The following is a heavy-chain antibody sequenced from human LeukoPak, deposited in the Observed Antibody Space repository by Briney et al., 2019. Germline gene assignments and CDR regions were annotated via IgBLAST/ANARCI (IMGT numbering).Heavy chain of an antibody. CDR3: AKIVGATNGYFDY. CDR2: INPSIGTT. Sequence: ASVKVSCKPSRYTFTNYYIHWVRQAPGQGLEWMGIINPSIGTTSYAQKLQGRITMTRDTSPSTVDLDLSCLRCEDTAVYYCAKIVGATNGYFDYWGQGTLVTVSS. CDR1: RYTFTNYY. V-gene: IGHV1-46*01. D-gene: IGHD1-26*01. J-gene: IGHJ4*02.